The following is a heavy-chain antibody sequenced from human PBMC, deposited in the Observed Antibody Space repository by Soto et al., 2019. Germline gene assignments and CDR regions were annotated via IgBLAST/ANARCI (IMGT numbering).Heavy chain of an antibody. CDR1: GFSVSDNG. J-gene: IGHJ4*02. V-gene: IGHV3-53*01. CDR2: IYTGGST. D-gene: IGHD2-8*01. CDR3: ARDHCSNGVCPFDY. Sequence: GSLRLSCAASGFSVSDNGMNWVRQAPGKGLEWVSVIYTGGSTFYGDSVKGRFTILRDISKNTLYLQMNNLRAEDTAVYYCARDHCSNGVCPFDYWGQGTPVTVSS.